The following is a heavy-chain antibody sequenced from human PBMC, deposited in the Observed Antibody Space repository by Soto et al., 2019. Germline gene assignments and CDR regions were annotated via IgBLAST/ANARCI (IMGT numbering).Heavy chain of an antibody. V-gene: IGHV3-30*18. CDR3: AKERGVLDAFDI. CDR2: ISSDGNNQ. J-gene: IGHJ3*02. Sequence: QVQLVESGGGVVQPGRALRHSCAAAGFTSSSFVIHWVRQAPGKGLEWLAVISSDGNNQYYADSVKGRFTISRDNSKNTLYLQVNSLRAEETAVYFCAKERGVLDAFDIWGQGTMVTVSS. CDR1: GFTSSSFV. D-gene: IGHD3-10*01.